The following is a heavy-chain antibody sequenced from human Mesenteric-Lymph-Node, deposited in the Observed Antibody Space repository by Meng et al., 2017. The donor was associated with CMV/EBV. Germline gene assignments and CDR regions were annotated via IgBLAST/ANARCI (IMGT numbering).Heavy chain of an antibody. CDR3: ARGNSNYGY. D-gene: IGHD4-11*01. CDR1: GLTFSDYG. Sequence: GESLKISCAASGLTFSDYGMHWVRQAPGKGLEWVSVIYSGGSTYYADSVKGRFTISRDNSKNTLYLQMNSLRAEDTAVYYCARGNSNYGYWGQGTLVTVSS. J-gene: IGHJ4*02. CDR2: IYSGGST. V-gene: IGHV3-NL1*01.